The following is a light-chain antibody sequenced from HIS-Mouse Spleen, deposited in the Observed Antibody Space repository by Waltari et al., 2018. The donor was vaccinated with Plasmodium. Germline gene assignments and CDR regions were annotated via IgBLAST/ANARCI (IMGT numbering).Light chain of an antibody. CDR3: YSTDSSGNHRV. CDR1: ALSKKY. Sequence: SYELTQPPSVSVSPGQTARLHFSGDALSKKYPYWYQQKSGQAPVLVIYEDSKRPSGIPERFSGSSSGTMATLTISGAQVEDEADYYCYSTDSSGNHRVFGGGTKLTVL. CDR2: EDS. J-gene: IGLJ3*02. V-gene: IGLV3-10*01.